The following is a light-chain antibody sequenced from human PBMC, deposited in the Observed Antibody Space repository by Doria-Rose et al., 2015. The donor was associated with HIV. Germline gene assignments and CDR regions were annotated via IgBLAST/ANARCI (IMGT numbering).Light chain of an antibody. J-gene: IGKJ5*01. Sequence: EIVLTQSPGTLSLSPGERATLSCRASQRVKSSYLAWYQQKPGQAPRLLIYDASTSATGIPDRFSGSGSGTDFTLTISRLEPEDVAVYYCQQYGTSRCTFGQGTRLEIK. CDR1: QRVKSSY. CDR3: QQYGTSRCT. CDR2: DAS. V-gene: IGKV3-20*01.